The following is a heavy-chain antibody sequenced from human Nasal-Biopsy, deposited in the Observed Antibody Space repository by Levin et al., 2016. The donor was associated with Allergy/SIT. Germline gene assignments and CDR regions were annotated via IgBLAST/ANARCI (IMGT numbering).Heavy chain of an antibody. D-gene: IGHD6-6*01. CDR2: IYYSGST. CDR1: GGSISSSSYY. Sequence: SETLSLTCTVSGGSISSSSYYWGWIRQPPGKGLEWIGSIYYSGSTYYNPSLKSRVTISVDMSKNQFSLKLSSVTAADTSVYYCARALKEYSRTWTHFDYWGQGTLVTVSS. J-gene: IGHJ4*02. CDR3: ARALKEYSRTWTHFDY. V-gene: IGHV4-39*01.